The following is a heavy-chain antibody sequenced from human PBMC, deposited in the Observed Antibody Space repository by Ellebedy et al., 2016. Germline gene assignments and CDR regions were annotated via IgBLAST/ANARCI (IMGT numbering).Heavy chain of an antibody. D-gene: IGHD4-17*01. CDR3: ASLLTHYGDYGYAMDV. J-gene: IGHJ6*03. Sequence: SVKVSCKASGGTFSSYAISWVRQAPGQGLEWMGGIIPILGIANYAQKFQGRVTITADKSTSTAYMELSSLRSEDTAVYYCASLLTHYGDYGYAMDVWGKGTTVTVSS. CDR1: GGTFSSYA. V-gene: IGHV1-69*10. CDR2: IIPILGIA.